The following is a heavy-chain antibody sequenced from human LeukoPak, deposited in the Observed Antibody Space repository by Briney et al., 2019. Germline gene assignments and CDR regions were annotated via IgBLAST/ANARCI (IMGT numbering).Heavy chain of an antibody. D-gene: IGHD2-2*01. V-gene: IGHV4-39*07. CDR2: IYYSGST. CDR3: ARPRGCGSSRCNNFDY. J-gene: IGHJ4*02. CDR1: GGSISSSSYY. Sequence: SETLSLTCTVSGGSISSSSYYWGWIRQPPGKGLEWIGSIYYSGSTYYNPSLKSRVIISLDTSKNQFSLRLSPVTAADTAVYYCARPRGCGSSRCNNFDYWGQGTLVTVSS.